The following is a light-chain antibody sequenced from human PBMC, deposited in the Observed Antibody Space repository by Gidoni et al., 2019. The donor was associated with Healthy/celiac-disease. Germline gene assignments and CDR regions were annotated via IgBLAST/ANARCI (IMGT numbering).Light chain of an antibody. CDR2: KAS. CDR1: QSISSW. Sequence: DIQMTQSPSTLSASVGDRVTITGRASQSISSWLAWYQQKPGKAPKLLIYKASSLESGVPSRFSGSGSGTEFTLTISSLQPDDFATYYCQQYNSYSVTFGQGTKVEIK. V-gene: IGKV1-5*03. CDR3: QQYNSYSVT. J-gene: IGKJ1*01.